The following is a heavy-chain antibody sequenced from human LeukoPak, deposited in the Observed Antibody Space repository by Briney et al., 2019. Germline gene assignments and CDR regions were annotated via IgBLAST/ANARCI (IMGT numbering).Heavy chain of an antibody. D-gene: IGHD1-1*01. V-gene: IGHV1-18*01. CDR3: ARDWQLPSGPDVFDI. CDR1: GFSFPSYG. Sequence: GASVKVSCKASGFSFPSYGISWVRQAPGQGLEWIGWITAYDGDTNYAEKFQGRVTMATDTSTSTASMELWSLRSDDTAVHYCARDWQLPSGPDVFDIWGQGTVVTVSS. J-gene: IGHJ3*02. CDR2: ITAYDGDT.